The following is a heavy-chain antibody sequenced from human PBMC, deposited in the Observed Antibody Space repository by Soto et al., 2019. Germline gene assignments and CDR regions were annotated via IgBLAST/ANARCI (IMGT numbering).Heavy chain of an antibody. CDR2: ISAYNGNT. CDR3: AREDGVPATAIPVRNWFDP. V-gene: IGHV1-18*01. D-gene: IGHD2-2*02. CDR1: GYTCTSWG. Sequence: APLRASCQASGYTCTSWGIPWVRQAPGQGLEWMGWISAYNGNTNYAQKLQGRVTMTTDTSTSTAYMGLRSLRSDDTAVYYCAREDGVPATAIPVRNWFDPCSQGTLVTVSS. J-gene: IGHJ5*02.